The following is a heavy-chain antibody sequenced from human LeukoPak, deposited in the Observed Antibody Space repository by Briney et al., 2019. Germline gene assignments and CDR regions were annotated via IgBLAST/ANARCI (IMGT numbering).Heavy chain of an antibody. CDR3: ARGYYDILTGYSAFDY. D-gene: IGHD3-9*01. CDR2: IYYSGST. J-gene: IGHJ4*02. CDR1: GGSISSSSYY. Sequence: SETLSLTCTVSGGSISSSSYYWGWIRQPPGKGLEWIGSIYYSGSTYYNPSLKSRVTISVDTSKNQFSLKLSSVTAADTAVYYCARGYYDILTGYSAFDYWGQGTLVTVSS. V-gene: IGHV4-39*01.